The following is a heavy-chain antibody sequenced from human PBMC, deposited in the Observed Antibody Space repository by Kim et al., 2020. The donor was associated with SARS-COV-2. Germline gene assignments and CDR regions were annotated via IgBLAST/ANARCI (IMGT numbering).Heavy chain of an antibody. J-gene: IGHJ6*02. D-gene: IGHD3-22*01. V-gene: IGHV4-31*03. CDR2: IYYSGST. CDR1: GGSISSGGYY. Sequence: SETLSLTCTVSGGSISSGGYYWSWIRQHPGKGLEWIGYIYYSGSTYYNPSLKSRVTISVDTSKNQFSLKLSSVTAADTAVYYCAREALEVREQRYYYYGMDVWGQGTTVTVSS. CDR3: AREALEVREQRYYYYGMDV.